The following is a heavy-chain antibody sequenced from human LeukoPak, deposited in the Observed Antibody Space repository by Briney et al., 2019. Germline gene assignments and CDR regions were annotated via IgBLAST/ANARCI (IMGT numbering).Heavy chain of an antibody. CDR3: TTVAVAGTVPFDY. CDR2: ISYDGSNK. CDR1: GFTFSSYG. Sequence: GGSLRLSCAASGFTFSSYGMHWVRQAPGKGLEWVAVISYDGSNKYYADSVKGRFTISRDNSKNTLYLQMNSLRAEDTAVYYCTTVAVAGTVPFDYWGQGTLVTVSS. V-gene: IGHV3-30*03. J-gene: IGHJ4*02. D-gene: IGHD6-19*01.